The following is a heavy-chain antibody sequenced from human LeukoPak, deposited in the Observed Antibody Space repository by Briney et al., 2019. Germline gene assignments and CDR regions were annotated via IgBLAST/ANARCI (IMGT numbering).Heavy chain of an antibody. CDR2: ITSRSTT. CDR3: AKDGNWARFED. Sequence: PSGGSLRLSCATSGFIFSHYGMNWVRRAPGKGLEWVSGITSRSTTYYADSVKGRFTISRDNSKNMVWLQINNPTVEDTATYYCAKDGNWARFEDWGQGTLVTVSS. J-gene: IGHJ4*02. CDR1: GFIFSHYG. V-gene: IGHV3-23*01. D-gene: IGHD7-27*01.